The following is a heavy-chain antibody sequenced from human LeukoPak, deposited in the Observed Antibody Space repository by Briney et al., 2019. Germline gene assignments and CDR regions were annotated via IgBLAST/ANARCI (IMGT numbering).Heavy chain of an antibody. D-gene: IGHD3-10*01. CDR3: ARLMVRGVDPFDY. V-gene: IGHV1-46*01. CDR1: GCTFTSYY. Sequence: ASVKVSCKASGCTFTSYYMHWVRQAPGQGLEWMGIINPSGGSTSYAQKFQGRVTMTRDMSASTVYMELSSLRSEDTAVYYCARLMVRGVDPFDYWGQGILVTVSS. CDR2: INPSGGST. J-gene: IGHJ4*02.